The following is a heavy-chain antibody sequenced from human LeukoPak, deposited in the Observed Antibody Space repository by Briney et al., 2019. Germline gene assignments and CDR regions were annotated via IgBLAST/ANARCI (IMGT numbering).Heavy chain of an antibody. J-gene: IGHJ3*02. V-gene: IGHV3-21*01. CDR3: ARGLHYYDSSGYYREDHAFDI. CDR1: GFTVSSNY. D-gene: IGHD3-22*01. Sequence: PGGSLRLSCAASGFTVSSNYMSWVRQAPGKGLEWVSSISSSSSYIYYADSVKGRFTISRDNAKNSLYLQMNSLRAEDTAVYYCARGLHYYDSSGYYREDHAFDIWGQGTMVTVSS. CDR2: ISSSSSYI.